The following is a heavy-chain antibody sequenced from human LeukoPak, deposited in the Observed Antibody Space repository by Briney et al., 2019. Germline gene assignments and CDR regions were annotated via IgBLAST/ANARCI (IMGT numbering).Heavy chain of an antibody. Sequence: SETLSLTCTVSGGSISSYYWSWIRQPPGKGREWIGYIYYRGSTNYNPSLKSRVTISVDTSKNQFSLKLSSVTAADTAVYYCVIHPYDFWSGLSLNLNWFDPWGQGTLVTVSS. J-gene: IGHJ5*02. D-gene: IGHD3-3*01. V-gene: IGHV4-59*08. CDR3: VIHPYDFWSGLSLNLNWFDP. CDR1: GGSISSYY. CDR2: IYYRGST.